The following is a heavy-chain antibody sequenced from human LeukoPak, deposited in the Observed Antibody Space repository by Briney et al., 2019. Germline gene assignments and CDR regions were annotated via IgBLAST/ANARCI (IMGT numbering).Heavy chain of an antibody. V-gene: IGHV4-38-2*02. J-gene: IGHJ6*03. Sequence: KPSETLSLTCTVSGYSISSGYYWGWIRQPPGKGLEWIGSIYYSGSTYYNPSLKSRVTISVDTSKNQFSLKLSSVTAADTAVYYCAREKGGSGYYYYYMDVWGKGTTVTISS. CDR1: GYSISSGYY. CDR2: IYYSGST. D-gene: IGHD3-10*01. CDR3: AREKGGSGYYYYYMDV.